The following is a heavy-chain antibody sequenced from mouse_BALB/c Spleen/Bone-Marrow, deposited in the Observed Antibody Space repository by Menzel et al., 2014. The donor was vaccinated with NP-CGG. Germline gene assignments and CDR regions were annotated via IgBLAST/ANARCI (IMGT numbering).Heavy chain of an antibody. CDR1: GFDFSGFW. J-gene: IGHJ3*01. CDR2: INPDSSTI. V-gene: IGHV4-1*02. Sequence: EVQVVESGGGLVQPGGSLKHSCAASGFDFSGFWMGWIRQAPGKGLEWIGEINPDSSTINYTPSLKDRFIISRDNAKNTLYLQMSKVRSEDTALYYCARLGYYGGFAYWGQGTLVTVSA. CDR3: ARLGYYGGFAY. D-gene: IGHD2-3*01.